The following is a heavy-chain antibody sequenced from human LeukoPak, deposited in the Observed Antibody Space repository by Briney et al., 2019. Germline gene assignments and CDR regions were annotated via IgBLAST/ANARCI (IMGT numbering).Heavy chain of an antibody. CDR2: INXSGGST. V-gene: IGHV1-46*01. J-gene: IGHJ4*02. CDR3: ARAVRDGYNYGYYYFDY. D-gene: IGHD5-24*01. Sequence: YTFTXXYXXXVRXAPXQGRXXXXXINXSGGSTSYAQKFQGRVTMTRDTSTSTVYMELSSLRSEDTAVYYCARAVRDGYNYGYYYFDYRGQGTLVTVSS. CDR1: YTFTXXY.